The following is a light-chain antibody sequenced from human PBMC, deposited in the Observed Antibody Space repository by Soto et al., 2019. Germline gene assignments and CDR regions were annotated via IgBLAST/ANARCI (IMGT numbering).Light chain of an antibody. Sequence: DIQMTQSPSTLSASVGDRVTITCLASQSISSWLAWYQQKPGKAPNLLNYDPSSLEGRVPSRFSGSGSGTEFTINDSSMQPDDVATYYRQQYNSYSPETFGQGTKVEIK. CDR2: DPS. CDR1: QSISSW. CDR3: QQYNSYSPET. V-gene: IGKV1-5*01. J-gene: IGKJ1*01.